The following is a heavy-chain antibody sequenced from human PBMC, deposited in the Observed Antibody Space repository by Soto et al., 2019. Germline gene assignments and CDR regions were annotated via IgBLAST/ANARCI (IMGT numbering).Heavy chain of an antibody. V-gene: IGHV4-4*02. CDR2: IFRGGST. D-gene: IGHD2-2*02. Sequence: QVQLQESGPGLVRPSETLSLTCAVSGASITSTNWWSWVRQPPGKGLEWIGEIFRGGSTNYNRSLKSRVTISVDKSKNQFSLRLTSVTAADTAVYYCARAILANPWFDPWGQGTLVSVYS. CDR1: GASITSTNW. J-gene: IGHJ5*02. CDR3: ARAILANPWFDP.